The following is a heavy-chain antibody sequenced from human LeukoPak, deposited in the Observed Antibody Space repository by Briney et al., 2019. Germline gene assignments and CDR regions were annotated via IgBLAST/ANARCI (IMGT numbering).Heavy chain of an antibody. D-gene: IGHD1-26*01. J-gene: IGHJ3*02. V-gene: IGHV3-23*01. Sequence: GGSLRLSCAASGFTFSSYDMSWVRQAPGKGLEWVSAISGSGGSTYYADSVKGRFTISRDNSKHTLYLQMNSLRAEDTAVYYCAKDHGATTAFDIWGQGTMVTVSS. CDR3: AKDHGATTAFDI. CDR1: GFTFSSYD. CDR2: ISGSGGST.